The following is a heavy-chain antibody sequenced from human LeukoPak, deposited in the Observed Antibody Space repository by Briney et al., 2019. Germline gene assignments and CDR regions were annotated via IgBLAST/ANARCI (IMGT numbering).Heavy chain of an antibody. Sequence: GASVKVSCKASGYTFTGYYLHWVRQAPGQGLEWMGWINPNSGATVYAQKFQGRVTMTRDTSISTAYMELSRLRSDDTAVYYCARDYSGEWEQLTGWWFDPWGQGTLVIVSS. D-gene: IGHD1-26*01. CDR2: INPNSGAT. J-gene: IGHJ5*02. V-gene: IGHV1-2*02. CDR1: GYTFTGYY. CDR3: ARDYSGEWEQLTGWWFDP.